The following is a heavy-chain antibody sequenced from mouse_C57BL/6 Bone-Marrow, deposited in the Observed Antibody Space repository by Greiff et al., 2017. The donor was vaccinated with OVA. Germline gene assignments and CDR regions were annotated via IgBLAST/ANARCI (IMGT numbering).Heavy chain of an antibody. Sequence: EVQVVESGGDLVKPGGSLKLSCAASGFTFSSYGMSWVRQTPDKRLEWVATISSGGSYTYYPDSVKGRFTISRDNAKNTLYLQMSSLKSEDTAMYYCARRYYGTSYAMDYWGQGTSVTVSS. CDR3: ARRYYGTSYAMDY. V-gene: IGHV5-6*01. J-gene: IGHJ4*01. D-gene: IGHD1-1*01. CDR1: GFTFSSYG. CDR2: ISSGGSYT.